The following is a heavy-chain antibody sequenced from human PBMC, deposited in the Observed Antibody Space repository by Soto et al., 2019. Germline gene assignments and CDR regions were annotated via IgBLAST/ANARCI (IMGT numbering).Heavy chain of an antibody. J-gene: IGHJ3*02. Sequence: HPGGSLRLSCAASGFTFSTYDMSWARQAPGEGPEWVSTIGPSGGATHYADSVQGRFTVSRDNSRNMLYLQLHSLRVEDTATYYCTKDGQHPIDWLGLFDIWGQGTMVTVSS. V-gene: IGHV3-23*01. CDR3: TKDGQHPIDWLGLFDI. CDR1: GFTFSTYD. CDR2: IGPSGGAT. D-gene: IGHD3-9*01.